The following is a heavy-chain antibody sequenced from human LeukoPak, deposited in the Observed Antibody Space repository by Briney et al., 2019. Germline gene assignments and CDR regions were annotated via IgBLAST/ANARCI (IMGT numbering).Heavy chain of an antibody. J-gene: IGHJ4*02. CDR3: AKDRDLTGDRKPGYFDC. CDR2: DSGSGGST. CDR1: GFLFTSYA. D-gene: IGHD7-27*01. Sequence: PGGSLTLFCGACGFLFTSYAMRWVRQSRGEGVEWVSDDSGSGGSTFYADSVKGRFTISRDNSKNTLYLQMNSLRAEDTAVYYCAKDRDLTGDRKPGYFDCWGQGTLVTVSS. V-gene: IGHV3-23*01.